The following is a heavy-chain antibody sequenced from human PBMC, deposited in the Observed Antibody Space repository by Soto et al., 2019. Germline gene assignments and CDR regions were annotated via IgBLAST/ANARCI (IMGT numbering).Heavy chain of an antibody. CDR1: GYTFTGYY. CDR2: INPNSGGT. D-gene: IGHD3-3*01. CDR3: ARDLSPGSPFTIFGVVTPFGWFDP. Sequence: QVQLVQSGAELKNPGASVKVSCKASGYTFTGYYMHWLRQAPGQGLEWMGWINPNSGGTNYAQKVQGRVTMTRDTSISTAYMELSRLRSDDTVVYYCARDLSPGSPFTIFGVVTPFGWFDPWGQGTLVTVSS. V-gene: IGHV1-2*02. J-gene: IGHJ5*02.